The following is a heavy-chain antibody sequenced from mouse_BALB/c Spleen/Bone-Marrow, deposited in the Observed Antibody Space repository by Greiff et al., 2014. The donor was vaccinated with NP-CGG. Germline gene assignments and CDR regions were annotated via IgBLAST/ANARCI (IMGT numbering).Heavy chain of an antibody. CDR2: IDPSDSET. Sequence: QVQLQQSGAELVKPGASVKLSCKASGYTFTSYWMNWVKQRPGRGLEWIGRIDPSDSETHYNQKFKDKATLTVDKSSSTAYIQLSSLTSEDSAVYYCARNWVYFDYWGQGTTLTVSS. V-gene: IGHV1-69*02. CDR3: ARNWVYFDY. D-gene: IGHD4-1*01. CDR1: GYTFTSYW. J-gene: IGHJ2*01.